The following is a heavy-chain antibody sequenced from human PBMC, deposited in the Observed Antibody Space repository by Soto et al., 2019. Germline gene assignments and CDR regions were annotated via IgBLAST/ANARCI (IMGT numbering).Heavy chain of an antibody. Sequence: GGSLRLSCAASGFTFSSYGMHWVRQAPGKGLEWVAVIWYDGSNKYYADSVKGRFTISRDNSKNTLYLQMNSLRAEDTAVYYCARDKTPFGELPNPYYCYGMDVWGQGTTVTVSS. CDR3: ARDKTPFGELPNPYYCYGMDV. CDR2: IWYDGSNK. D-gene: IGHD3-10*01. V-gene: IGHV3-33*01. CDR1: GFTFSSYG. J-gene: IGHJ6*02.